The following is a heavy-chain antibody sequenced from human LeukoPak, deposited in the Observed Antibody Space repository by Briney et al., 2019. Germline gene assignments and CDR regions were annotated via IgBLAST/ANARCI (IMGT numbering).Heavy chain of an antibody. V-gene: IGHV1-69*13. CDR1: GGTFSSYA. D-gene: IGHD3-22*01. CDR2: IIPIFGTA. Sequence: GASVKVSCKASGGTFSSYAISWVRQAPGQGLEWIGGIIPIFGTANYAQKFQGRVTITADESTSTAYMELSSLRSEDTAVYYCARSYDSSGYYYFHWGQGTLVTVSS. J-gene: IGHJ4*02. CDR3: ARSYDSSGYYYFH.